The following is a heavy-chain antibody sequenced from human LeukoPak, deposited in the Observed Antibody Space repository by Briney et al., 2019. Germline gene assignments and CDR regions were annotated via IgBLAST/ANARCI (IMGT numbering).Heavy chain of an antibody. CDR3: ARDLRGRTPRIEY. CDR2: IYYSGST. J-gene: IGHJ4*02. D-gene: IGHD1-14*01. CDR1: SGSISISSYY. V-gene: IGHV4-39*07. Sequence: PSETLSLTCTVSSGSISISSYYWDWIRQPPGKGLEWIGSIYYSGSTYYNPSLKSRVTISVDTSKNQFSLKLSSVTAADTAVYYCARDLRGRTPRIEYWGQGTLVTVSS.